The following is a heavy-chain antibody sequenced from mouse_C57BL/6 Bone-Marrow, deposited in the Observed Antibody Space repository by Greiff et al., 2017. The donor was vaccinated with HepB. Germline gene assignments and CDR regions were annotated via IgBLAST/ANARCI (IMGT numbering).Heavy chain of an antibody. Sequence: QVQLQQPGAELVRPGPSVKLSCKASGYTFTSYWMHWVKQRPGQGLEWIGVIDPSDSYTNYNQKFKGKATLTVDTSSSTAYMQLSSLTSEDSAVYYCARAYGSSPAWFAYWGQGTLVTVSA. V-gene: IGHV1-59*01. CDR2: IDPSDSYT. D-gene: IGHD1-1*01. CDR1: GYTFTSYW. J-gene: IGHJ3*01. CDR3: ARAYGSSPAWFAY.